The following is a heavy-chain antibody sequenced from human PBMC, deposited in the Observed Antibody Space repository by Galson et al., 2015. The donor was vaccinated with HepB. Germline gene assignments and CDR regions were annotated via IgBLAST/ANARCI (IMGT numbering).Heavy chain of an antibody. CDR3: ARDTAVAATGRYYYYGMDV. CDR1: GFTFSSYG. J-gene: IGHJ6*02. D-gene: IGHD6-19*01. V-gene: IGHV3-33*08. Sequence: SLRLSCAASGFTFSSYGMHWVRQAPGKGLEWVAVIWYDGSNKYYADSVKGRFTISRDNSENTLYLQMNSLRAEDTAVYYCARDTAVAATGRYYYYGMDVWGQGTTVTVSS. CDR2: IWYDGSNK.